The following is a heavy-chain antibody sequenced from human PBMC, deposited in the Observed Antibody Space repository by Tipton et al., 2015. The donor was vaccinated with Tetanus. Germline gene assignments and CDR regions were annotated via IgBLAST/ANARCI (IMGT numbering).Heavy chain of an antibody. CDR3: ARGWSECSSWSCSPFDS. CDR2: IYSSGRA. Sequence: TLSLTCNVSGASMSSSSYYWDWIRQPPGKGLEWIGSIYSSGRAHYSPSLKSRVTISQDTSKNQFSLKLTSVTAADTAVYYCARGWSECSSWSCSPFDSWGQGTLVTVSS. V-gene: IGHV4-39*07. CDR1: GASMSSSSYY. J-gene: IGHJ4*02. D-gene: IGHD2-2*01.